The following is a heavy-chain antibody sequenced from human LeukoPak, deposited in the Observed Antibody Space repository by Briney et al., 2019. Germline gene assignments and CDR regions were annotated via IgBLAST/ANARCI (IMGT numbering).Heavy chain of an antibody. CDR1: GFTFSSYA. V-gene: IGHV3-23*01. D-gene: IGHD6-13*01. CDR3: AKRGRIAAAGSRYYYYGVDV. Sequence: PGGSLRLSCAASGFTFSSYAMSWVRQAPGKGLEWVSAISGSGGSTYYADSVKGRFTISRDNSKNTLYLQMNSLRAEDTAVYYCAKRGRIAAAGSRYYYYGVDVWGQGTTVTVSS. J-gene: IGHJ6*02. CDR2: ISGSGGST.